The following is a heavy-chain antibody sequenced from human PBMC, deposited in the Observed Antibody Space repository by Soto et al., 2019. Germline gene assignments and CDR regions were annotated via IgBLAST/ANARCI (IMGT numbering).Heavy chain of an antibody. CDR1: GYSFTSYW. CDR3: ARHGAARSWFDP. D-gene: IGHD6-6*01. J-gene: IGHJ5*02. V-gene: IGHV5-10-1*01. CDR2: IDPSDSYT. Sequence: GESLKISCKGSGYSFTSYWISWVRQMPGKGLEWMGRIDPSDSYTNYSPSFQGHVTISAGKSISTAYLQWSSLKASDTAMYYCARHGAARSWFDPWGQGTLVTVSS.